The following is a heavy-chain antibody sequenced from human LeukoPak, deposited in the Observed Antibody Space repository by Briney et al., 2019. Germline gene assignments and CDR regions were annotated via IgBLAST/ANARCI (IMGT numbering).Heavy chain of an antibody. CDR1: GYTFTSYG. CDR3: ARQATYSSSSPADY. D-gene: IGHD6-6*01. CDR2: ISAYNGNT. J-gene: IGHJ4*02. V-gene: IGHV1-18*01. Sequence: ASVKVSCKASGYTFTSYGISWVRQAPGQGLEWTGWISAYNGNTNYAQKLQGRVTMTTDTSTSTAYMELRSLRSDDTAVYYCARQATYSSSSPADYWGQGTLVTVSS.